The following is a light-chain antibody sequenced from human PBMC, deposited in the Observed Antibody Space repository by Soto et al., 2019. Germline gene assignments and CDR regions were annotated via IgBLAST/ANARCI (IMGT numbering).Light chain of an antibody. CDR3: ETWDSNTVV. CDR2: LEGSGSY. CDR1: SGHSSYI. J-gene: IGLJ2*01. V-gene: IGLV4-60*02. Sequence: QAVVTQSSSASASLGSSVKFTCTLSSGHSSYIIAWHQQQPGKAPRYLMKLEGSGSYNKGSGVPDRFSGSSSGADRYLTISNLQFEDEADYYCETWDSNTVVFGGGTKLTVL.